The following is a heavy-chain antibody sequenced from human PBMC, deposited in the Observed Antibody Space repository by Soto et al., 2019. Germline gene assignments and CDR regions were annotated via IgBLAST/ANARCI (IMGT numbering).Heavy chain of an antibody. CDR3: ARDPSGYSYFDF. V-gene: IGHV1-69*01. CDR1: GGTFRTAA. D-gene: IGHD3-22*01. J-gene: IGHJ4*02. CDR2: YIPIFGTV. Sequence: QVQLAQSGAEVNIPGSSVKVSCTSSGGTFRTAAVTWVRQAPGQGLEWVGGYIPIFGTVLYPQKFQDRVTITADESATTAYMELRTLTSEDTAIYYCARDPSGYSYFDFWGQGTLISVSS.